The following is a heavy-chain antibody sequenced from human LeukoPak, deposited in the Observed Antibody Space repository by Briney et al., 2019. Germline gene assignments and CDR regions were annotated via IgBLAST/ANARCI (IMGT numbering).Heavy chain of an antibody. Sequence: PGGSLRLSCAASGFTVSSNYMSWVRQAPGKGLEWVSAISGSGGSTYYADSVKGRFTISRDNSKNTLYLQMNSLRAEDTAVYYCAKDQMRVRGVIIGNWFDPWGQGTLVTVSS. D-gene: IGHD3-10*01. CDR3: AKDQMRVRGVIIGNWFDP. CDR1: GFTVSSNY. CDR2: ISGSGGST. J-gene: IGHJ5*02. V-gene: IGHV3-23*01.